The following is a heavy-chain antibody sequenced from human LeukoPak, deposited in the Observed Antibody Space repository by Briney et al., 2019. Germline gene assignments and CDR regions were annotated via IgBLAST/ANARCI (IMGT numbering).Heavy chain of an antibody. CDR2: ISGSGGST. V-gene: IGHV3-23*01. D-gene: IGHD3-22*01. Sequence: GGSLRLSCAASGITFSSYAMSWVRQAPGKGLEWVSAISGSGGSTYYADSVKGRFTISRDNSKNTLYLQMNSLRAEDTAVYYCAKGTPPYYYDSSGYYYVFDYWGQGTLVTVSS. CDR1: GITFSSYA. CDR3: AKGTPPYYYDSSGYYYVFDY. J-gene: IGHJ4*02.